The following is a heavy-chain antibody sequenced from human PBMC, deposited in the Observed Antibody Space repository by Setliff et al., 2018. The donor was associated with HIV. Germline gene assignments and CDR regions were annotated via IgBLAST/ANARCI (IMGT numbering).Heavy chain of an antibody. J-gene: IGHJ6*03. V-gene: IGHV4-34*01. CDR3: ARGYVYDFWSGYYALHYYYMDV. CDR1: GGSITGHY. CDR2: INHSGST. Sequence: NPSETLSLTCTVSGGSITGHYWSWIRQAPGKGLEWIGEINHSGSTNYNPSLKSRVTISIDTSKNQFFLKLSTMTAADTAVYYCARGYVYDFWSGYYALHYYYMDVWGKGTTVTVSS. D-gene: IGHD3-3*01.